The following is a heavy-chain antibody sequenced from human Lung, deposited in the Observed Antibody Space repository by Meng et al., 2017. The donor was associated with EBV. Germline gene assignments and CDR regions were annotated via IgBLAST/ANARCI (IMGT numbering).Heavy chain of an antibody. D-gene: IGHD2-2*01. V-gene: IGHV1-3*01. Sequence: GAEVKKPWSLDKVYFQGFRYNLTNYAKHWVRQAPGQRLGGMGWDNAWNCNKKYSGKFQSRVNITRDTAGSTAYMELSSLRSEDTAVYYCARTGCSSSSCYDYWGQGTLVTVSS. CDR2: DNAWNCNK. CDR3: ARTGCSSSSCYDY. CDR1: RYNLTNYA. J-gene: IGHJ4*02.